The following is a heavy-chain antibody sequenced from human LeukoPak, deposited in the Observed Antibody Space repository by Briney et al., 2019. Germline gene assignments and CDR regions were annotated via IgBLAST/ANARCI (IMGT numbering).Heavy chain of an antibody. CDR3: ARSRAASDY. V-gene: IGHV3-21*01. Sequence: GRSLRLSCEDSGFTFRSYEMNWVRQAPGKGLEWVSSISSSSSYIYYADSVKGRFTISRDNAKNSLYLQMNSLRAEDTAVYYCARSRAASDYWGQGTLVTVSS. J-gene: IGHJ4*02. CDR1: GFTFRSYE. CDR2: ISSSSSYI. D-gene: IGHD2-15*01.